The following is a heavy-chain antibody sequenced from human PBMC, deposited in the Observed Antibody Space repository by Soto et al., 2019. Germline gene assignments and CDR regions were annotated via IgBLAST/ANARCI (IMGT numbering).Heavy chain of an antibody. Sequence: ASVKVSCKASGGTFSTYAIDWVRQAPAQGLEWMGGIIPLFGTAKYAQNFQGRITITADESTNTTYMQLRSLRSKDTAVYYCARGVHYDSSGYYYFYWGQGTLVTVSS. CDR2: IIPLFGTA. D-gene: IGHD3-22*01. CDR1: GGTFSTYA. CDR3: ARGVHYDSSGYYYFY. J-gene: IGHJ4*02. V-gene: IGHV1-69*13.